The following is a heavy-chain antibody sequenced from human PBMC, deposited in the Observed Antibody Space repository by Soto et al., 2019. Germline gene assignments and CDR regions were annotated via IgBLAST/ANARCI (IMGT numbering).Heavy chain of an antibody. J-gene: IGHJ4*02. CDR2: IYYSGST. Sequence: TLSLPCTVSGXSLSSGCYYWSWIRQHPGKGLEWIGYIYYSGSTYYNPYLKIRVTISVETSKNQFSLKLISATAADPAVYYCAREVPTQYYFDYWGQGALVTVS. D-gene: IGHD2-15*01. CDR1: GXSLSSGCYY. V-gene: IGHV4-31*03. CDR3: AREVPTQYYFDY.